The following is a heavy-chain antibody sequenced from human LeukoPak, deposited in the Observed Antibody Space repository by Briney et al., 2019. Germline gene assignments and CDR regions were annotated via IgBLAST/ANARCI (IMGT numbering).Heavy chain of an antibody. D-gene: IGHD5-24*01. CDR1: GGSISSNNYY. V-gene: IGHV4-39*01. CDR3: ARHEARDFDY. Sequence: SETLSLTCTVSGGSISSNNYYWGWIRQPPGKGLEWIGSIYYSGTTYYSSSLKSRVIISVDTSKNQFSLKLSSVTATDTAVYYCARHEARDFDYWGQGTLVTVSS. CDR2: IYYSGTT. J-gene: IGHJ4*02.